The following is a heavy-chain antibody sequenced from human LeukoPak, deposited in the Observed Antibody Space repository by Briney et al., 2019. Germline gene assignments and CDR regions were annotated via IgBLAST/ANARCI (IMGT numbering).Heavy chain of an antibody. CDR1: GYTFTGYY. Sequence: ASVKVSCKASGYTFTGYYMHWVRQAPGQGLEWMGWINPNSGGTNYAQKFQGRVTITADKSTSTAYMELSSLRSEDTAVYYCARGAYCSGGSCYPTVYGNWFDPWGQGTLVTVSS. V-gene: IGHV1-2*02. CDR3: ARGAYCSGGSCYPTVYGNWFDP. J-gene: IGHJ5*02. CDR2: INPNSGGT. D-gene: IGHD2-15*01.